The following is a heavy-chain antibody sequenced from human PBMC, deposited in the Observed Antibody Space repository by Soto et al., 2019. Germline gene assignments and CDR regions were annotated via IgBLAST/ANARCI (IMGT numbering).Heavy chain of an antibody. CDR3: AREGASGLTDV. Sequence: EVQLVESGGGLVQPGGALRLSCAASGFTFSSDWMSWVRQAPGKGLEWVANIKQDGSEKYYVDSVKGRFTISRDNAKNSLYLQMNSLRAEDTAVSYCAREGASGLTDVWGKGTTVTVSS. J-gene: IGHJ6*04. CDR1: GFTFSSDW. CDR2: IKQDGSEK. D-gene: IGHD3-16*01. V-gene: IGHV3-7*01.